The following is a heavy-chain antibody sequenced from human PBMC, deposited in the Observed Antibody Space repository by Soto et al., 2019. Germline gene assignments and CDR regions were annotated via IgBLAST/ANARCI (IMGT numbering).Heavy chain of an antibody. CDR1: GGSISSYY. Sequence: PSETLSLTCTVSGGSISSYYWSWIRQPPGKGLEWIGYIYYSGSTNYNPSLKSRVTISVDTSKNQFSLKLSSVTAADTAVYYCARQTAGTNYCYGMEVCGQLTTIIVSS. CDR3: ARQTAGTNYCYGMEV. V-gene: IGHV4-59*01. CDR2: IYYSGST. D-gene: IGHD6-13*01. J-gene: IGHJ6*02.